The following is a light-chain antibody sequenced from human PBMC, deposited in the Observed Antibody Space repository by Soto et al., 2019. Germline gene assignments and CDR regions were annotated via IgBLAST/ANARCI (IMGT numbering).Light chain of an antibody. Sequence: QAVVTQEPSLTVSPGGTVTLTCGSSTGAVTNGHYPYWFQQKPGQAPRTLIYDTTNRHSWTPARFSGSLLGGKAALTLSGAQPEDEAESYCLLSYNGYYLFGNGTKLTV. J-gene: IGLJ1*01. CDR2: DTT. CDR3: LLSYNGYYL. CDR1: TGAVTNGHY. V-gene: IGLV7-46*01.